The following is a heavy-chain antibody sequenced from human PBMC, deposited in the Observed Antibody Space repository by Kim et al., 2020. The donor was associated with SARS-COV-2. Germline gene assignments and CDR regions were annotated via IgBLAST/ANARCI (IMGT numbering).Heavy chain of an antibody. J-gene: IGHJ6*02. CDR2: ISGTSNHI. CDR3: VRGGRGYSAYDPLYSGMDV. V-gene: IGHV3-21*01. D-gene: IGHD5-12*01. Sequence: GGSLRLSCAASGFTFNAYTMHWVRQAPGKGLEWVSSISGTSNHISYADSVKGRFTISRDNAHDSLFLQMNGLRAEDTAVYYCVRGGRGYSAYDPLYSGMDVWGRGTTVIVSS. CDR1: GFTFNAYT.